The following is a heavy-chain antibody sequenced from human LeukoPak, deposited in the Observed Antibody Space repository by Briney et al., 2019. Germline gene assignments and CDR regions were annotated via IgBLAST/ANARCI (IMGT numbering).Heavy chain of an antibody. CDR3: ARQGGGALRYYYYYGMDV. J-gene: IGHJ6*02. Sequence: SETLSLTCAVYGGSFSGYYWSWIRQPPGKGLEWIGEINHSGSTNYNPSLKSRVTISVDTSKNQFSLKLSSVTAADTAVYYCARQGGGALRYYYYYGMDVWGQGTTVTVSS. CDR1: GGSFSGYY. D-gene: IGHD3-10*01. V-gene: IGHV4-34*01. CDR2: INHSGST.